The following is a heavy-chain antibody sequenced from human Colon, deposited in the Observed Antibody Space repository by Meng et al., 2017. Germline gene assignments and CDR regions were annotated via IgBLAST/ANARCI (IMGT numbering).Heavy chain of an antibody. CDR2: NYHSGST. D-gene: IGHD3-10*01. CDR3: ARVIYASGNMAHLDY. Sequence: QWEVRGAGPGLGKPSGPLSLTCAGSVDSIRSSNWWSWVRQPPGRGLEWIGENYHSGSTNYNPSLKNRVSMTVDKSNNEFSLTLSSVTAADTAFYYCARVIYASGNMAHLDYWGQGTLVTVSS. J-gene: IGHJ4*02. V-gene: IGHV4-4*02. CDR1: VDSIRSSNW.